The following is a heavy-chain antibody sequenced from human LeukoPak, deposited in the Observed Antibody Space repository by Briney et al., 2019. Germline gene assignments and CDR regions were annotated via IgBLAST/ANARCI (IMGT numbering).Heavy chain of an antibody. V-gene: IGHV3-74*03. Sequence: GGSLRLSCAASGFSFTTWMHWVCQAPGKGLVWVARIRGDETIATYAESVKGRFTISRDNARNTLYLQMNSLRAEDTAVYYCARTDNLDYWGQGTPVAVSS. CDR1: GFSFTTW. D-gene: IGHD2-15*01. CDR3: ARTDNLDY. J-gene: IGHJ4*02. CDR2: IRGDETIA.